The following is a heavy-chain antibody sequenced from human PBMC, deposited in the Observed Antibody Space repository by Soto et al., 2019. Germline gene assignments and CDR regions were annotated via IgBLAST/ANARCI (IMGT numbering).Heavy chain of an antibody. CDR2: INPNSGDT. V-gene: IGHV1-2*02. D-gene: IGHD3-22*01. CDR3: ARDFLMIGTRAFYHYDGMDV. Sequence: QVQLVQSGAEVKKPGASVRVSCKTSGYSFTDYYIYWVRQAPGQGLEWMGWINPNSGDTKYAESFQGRVTVTRDTSITTASMDLSGLRSDDTAVYFCARDFLMIGTRAFYHYDGMDVWGQGTAVTVSS. CDR1: GYSFTDYY. J-gene: IGHJ6*02.